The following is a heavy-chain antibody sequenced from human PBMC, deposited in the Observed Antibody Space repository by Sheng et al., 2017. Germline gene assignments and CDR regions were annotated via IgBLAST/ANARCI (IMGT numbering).Heavy chain of an antibody. CDR1: GFTFSDYM. D-gene: IGHD4-4*01. V-gene: IGHV3-7*01. CDR2: INPGGSAK. CDR3: AGWGDSNY. J-gene: IGHJ4*02. Sequence: EVQLVESGGGLVKPGGSLRLSCSASGFTFSDYMMNWVRQPPGKGLEWVANINPGGSAKTYVDSVKGRFTISRDNAKNSLYLQMSSLRVEDTAVYYCAGWGDSNYWGQGTLVTVSS.